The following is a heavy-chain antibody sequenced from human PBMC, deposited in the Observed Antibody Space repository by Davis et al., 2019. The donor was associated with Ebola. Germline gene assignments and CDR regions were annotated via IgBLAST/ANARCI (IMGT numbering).Heavy chain of an antibody. CDR1: GYTFTSFD. V-gene: IGHV1-8*01. CDR3: ATSGLLRFLEWLPYYYYGMDV. D-gene: IGHD3-3*01. CDR2: MNPNSGNT. J-gene: IGHJ6*02. Sequence: ASVKVSCKASGYTFTSFDINWVRQATGQGLEWMGWMNPNSGNTGYAQKFQGRVTMTRYTSISTAYMELSSLRSEDTAVYYCATSGLLRFLEWLPYYYYGMDVWGQGTTVTVSS.